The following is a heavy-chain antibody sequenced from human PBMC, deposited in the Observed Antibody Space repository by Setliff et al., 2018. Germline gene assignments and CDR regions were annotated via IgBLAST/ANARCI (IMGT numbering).Heavy chain of an antibody. J-gene: IGHJ5*02. V-gene: IGHV1-18*01. CDR3: ARINFYVSSGYYYAPDL. CDR2: ISSYNDVT. Sequence: ASVKVSCKASGYIFKSYGISWVRQAPGQGLEWMGWISSYNDVTNYAQSFQGRVTMTTDTSKSAAYMDLRGLRSDDTAVYYCARINFYVSSGYYYAPDLWGQGTLVTVSS. CDR1: GYIFKSYG. D-gene: IGHD3-22*01.